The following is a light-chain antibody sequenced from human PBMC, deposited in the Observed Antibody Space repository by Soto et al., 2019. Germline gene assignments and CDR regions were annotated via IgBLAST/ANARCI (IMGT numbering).Light chain of an antibody. J-gene: IGKJ2*01. CDR1: QSLRNDY. Sequence: DTVLTQLPATVSLSPGDRATLYCRTGQSLRNDYLAWYHQKPVQAPRLLVYGIFNRATGVPARFSGSGSGTDFTLTISGLKPEDSAVYYCQHYDGSPRTFGQGTKVEIK. V-gene: IGKV3-20*01. CDR2: GIF. CDR3: QHYDGSPRT.